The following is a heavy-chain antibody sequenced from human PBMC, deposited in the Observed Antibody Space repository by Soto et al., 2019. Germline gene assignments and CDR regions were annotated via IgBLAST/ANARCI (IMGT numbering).Heavy chain of an antibody. J-gene: IGHJ4*02. CDR1: GFTFSSYS. CDR2: ISSSSSYI. D-gene: IGHD7-27*01. Sequence: GSLRLSCAASGFTFSSYSMNWVRQAPGKGLEWVSSISSSSSYIYYADSVKGRFTISRDNAKNSLYLQMNSLRAEDTAVYYCATQGYWGPFDYWGQGTLVTVSS. V-gene: IGHV3-21*01. CDR3: ATQGYWGPFDY.